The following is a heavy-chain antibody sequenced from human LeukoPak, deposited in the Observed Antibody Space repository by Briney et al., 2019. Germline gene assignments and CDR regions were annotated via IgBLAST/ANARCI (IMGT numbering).Heavy chain of an antibody. CDR3: ARDRGFTSGYVLPYFDY. V-gene: IGHV4-59*12. CDR2: IYYSGTT. Sequence: NTSETLSLTCTVSGGSISTYYWSWIRQPPGKGLEWIGYIYYSGTTSYNPSLKSRVAISVDTSKNQFSLKLSSVTAADTAVYYCARDRGFTSGYVLPYFDYWGQGTLVTVSS. D-gene: IGHD5-12*01. CDR1: GGSISTYY. J-gene: IGHJ4*02.